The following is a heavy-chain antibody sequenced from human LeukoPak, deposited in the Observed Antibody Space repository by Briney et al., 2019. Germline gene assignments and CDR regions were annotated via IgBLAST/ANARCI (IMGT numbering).Heavy chain of an antibody. J-gene: IGHJ6*02. D-gene: IGHD4-17*01. CDR1: GGSISSYY. Sequence: SETLSLTCTVSGGSISSYYWSWIRQPPGKGLEWIGYIYYSGSTNYNPSPKSRVTISVDTSKNQFSLKLSSVTAADTAVYYCARERAVTGHYYYYGVDVWGQGITVTVSS. V-gene: IGHV4-59*01. CDR3: ARERAVTGHYYYYGVDV. CDR2: IYYSGST.